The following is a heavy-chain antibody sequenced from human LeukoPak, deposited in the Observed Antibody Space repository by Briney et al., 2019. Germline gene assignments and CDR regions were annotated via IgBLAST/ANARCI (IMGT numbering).Heavy chain of an antibody. J-gene: IGHJ3*02. CDR2: IYYSGST. V-gene: IGHV4-59*01. Sequence: SETLSLTCTVSSGSISSYYWSWIRQPPGKGLELIGYIYYSGSTNYNPSLKSRVTISVDTSKNQFSLKLSSVTAADTAVYYCARGKTYYDISKDAFDIWGQGTMVTVSS. D-gene: IGHD3-22*01. CDR1: SGSISSYY. CDR3: ARGKTYYDISKDAFDI.